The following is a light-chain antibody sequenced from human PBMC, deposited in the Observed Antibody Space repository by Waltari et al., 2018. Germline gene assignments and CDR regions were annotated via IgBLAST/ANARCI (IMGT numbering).Light chain of an antibody. J-gene: IGKJ1*01. CDR1: QSISIY. CDR2: AAS. CDR3: QQSYSTPWT. Sequence: DIQMTQSPSSLSASVGDRVTITCRASQSISIYLKWYQQKPGKAPKLLIYAASSLQSGVPSRFSGSGSGTDFTLTISSLQPEDFATYYCQQSYSTPWTFGQGTKVEIK. V-gene: IGKV1-39*01.